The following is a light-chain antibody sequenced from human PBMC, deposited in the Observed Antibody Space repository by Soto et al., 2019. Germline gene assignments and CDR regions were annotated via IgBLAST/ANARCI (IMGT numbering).Light chain of an antibody. CDR2: EVS. CDR1: SSDVGGYNY. CDR3: QSFDTGLTGPI. Sequence: QSALTQPASVSGSPGQSITISCTGTSSDVGGYNYVSWYQQHPGKAPKLMIYEVSNRPSGVPDRFSGSRSGTSASLAITGLQSEDEADYYCQSFDTGLTGPILGIGTKLTVL. J-gene: IGLJ2*01. V-gene: IGLV2-14*01.